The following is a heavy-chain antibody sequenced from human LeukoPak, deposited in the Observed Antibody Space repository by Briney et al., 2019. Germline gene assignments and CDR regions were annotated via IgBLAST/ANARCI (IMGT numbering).Heavy chain of an antibody. CDR2: IYTSGST. Sequence: PSETLSLTCTVSGGSISSGSYYWSWIRQPAGKGLEGIGRIYTSGSTNYNPSLKSRVTISVDTSKNQFSLKLSSVTAADTAVYYCAREGSRYCSGGSCYFSWGQGTLVTVSS. CDR1: GGSISSGSYY. CDR3: AREGSRYCSGGSCYFS. D-gene: IGHD2-15*01. V-gene: IGHV4-61*02. J-gene: IGHJ5*02.